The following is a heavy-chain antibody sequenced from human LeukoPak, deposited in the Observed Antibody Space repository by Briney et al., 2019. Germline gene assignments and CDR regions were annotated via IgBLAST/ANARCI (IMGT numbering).Heavy chain of an antibody. D-gene: IGHD6-13*01. CDR1: GFTFSSYW. Sequence: GGSLRLPCVASGFTFSSYWMHWVRQDPRKGLVWVSRINGDGRNINYADSVRGRFTISRDNSKNTLYLQMNSLRAEDTAVYYCVRDIVPYSSNWYYFDYWGQGTLVTVSS. V-gene: IGHV3-74*01. J-gene: IGHJ4*02. CDR3: VRDIVPYSSNWYYFDY. CDR2: INGDGRNI.